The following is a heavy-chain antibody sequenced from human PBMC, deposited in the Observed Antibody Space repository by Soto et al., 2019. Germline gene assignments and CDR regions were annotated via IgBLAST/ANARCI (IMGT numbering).Heavy chain of an antibody. D-gene: IGHD2-8*01. J-gene: IGHJ5*02. CDR2: IYYSGST. CDR1: GGSIRSGSHY. V-gene: IGHV4-31*03. CDR3: ARVGVRANWFDP. Sequence: PSETLSLTCTVSGGSIRSGSHYWSWIRQHPGKGLEWIGYIYYSGSTYYNPSLKSRITISISTSKNQLSLKLSSVTAADTAVYYCARVGVRANWFDPWGQGTLVTVSS.